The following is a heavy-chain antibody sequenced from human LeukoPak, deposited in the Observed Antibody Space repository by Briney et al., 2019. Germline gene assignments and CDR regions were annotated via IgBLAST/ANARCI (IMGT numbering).Heavy chain of an antibody. CDR2: INHSGST. CDR1: GGSFSGYY. Sequence: SETLSLTCAVYGGSFSGYYWSWIRQPPEKGLEWIGEINHSGSTNYNPSLKSRVTISVDTSKNQFSLKLSSVTAADTAVYYCARGGMVRGVITTFDYWGQGTLVTVSS. CDR3: ARGGMVRGVITTFDY. J-gene: IGHJ4*02. D-gene: IGHD3-10*01. V-gene: IGHV4-34*01.